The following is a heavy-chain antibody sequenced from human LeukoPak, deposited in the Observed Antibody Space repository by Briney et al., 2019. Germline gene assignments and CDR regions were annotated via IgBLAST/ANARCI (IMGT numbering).Heavy chain of an antibody. Sequence: ASVKVSCKASGYTFTGYCMHWVRQAPGQGLEWMGRINPNSGGTNYAQKFQGRVTMTRDTSISTAYMELSRLRSDDTAVYYCARDSSSNYYYYYMDVWGKGTTVTVSS. V-gene: IGHV1-2*06. CDR3: ARDSSSNYYYYYMDV. D-gene: IGHD6-13*01. J-gene: IGHJ6*03. CDR1: GYTFTGYC. CDR2: INPNSGGT.